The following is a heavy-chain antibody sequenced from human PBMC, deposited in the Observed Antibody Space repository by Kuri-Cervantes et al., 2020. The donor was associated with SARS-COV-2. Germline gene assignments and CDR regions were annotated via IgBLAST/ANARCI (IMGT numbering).Heavy chain of an antibody. D-gene: IGHD6-13*01. CDR1: GGSLSSGDYY. Sequence: SETLSLTCTVSGGSLSSGDYYWTWVRQPPGKGLEWIGNIYYSGSTYYNPSLKSRVTISVDTSKNQFSLKLSSVTAADTAVYYCACLGGYSSSWYQMEAFDIWGQGTMVTVSS. V-gene: IGHV4-39*01. CDR2: IYYSGST. CDR3: ACLGGYSSSWYQMEAFDI. J-gene: IGHJ3*02.